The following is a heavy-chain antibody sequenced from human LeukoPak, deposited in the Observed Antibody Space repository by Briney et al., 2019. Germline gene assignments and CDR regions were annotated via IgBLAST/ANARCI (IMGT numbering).Heavy chain of an antibody. CDR1: GGSISTGGYS. D-gene: IGHD3-10*01. Sequence: SETLSLTCAVSGGSISTGGYSWSWIRQPPGKTLEWIGEINHSGSTNYNPSLKSRVTISVDTSKNQFSLKLSSVTAADTAVYYCARLSITMVRGVIITHWFDPWGQGTLVTVSS. V-gene: IGHV4-30-2*03. CDR2: INHSGST. CDR3: ARLSITMVRGVIITHWFDP. J-gene: IGHJ5*02.